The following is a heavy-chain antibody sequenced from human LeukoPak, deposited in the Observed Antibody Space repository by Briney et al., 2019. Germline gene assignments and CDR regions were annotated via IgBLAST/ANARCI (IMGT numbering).Heavy chain of an antibody. J-gene: IGHJ4*02. V-gene: IGHV1-18*01. Sequence: ASVRVSCRTSAYLFAHYGISWVRQAPGQGLEWMGWISPYYGNTDHAQSLQGRVTITTDASTSTAYMELRSLRSDDTAVYYCARGGQVTAGFCYLFEYWGQGTLVTVSS. CDR3: ARGGQVTAGFCYLFEY. CDR1: AYLFAHYG. CDR2: ISPYYGNT. D-gene: IGHD2-21*02.